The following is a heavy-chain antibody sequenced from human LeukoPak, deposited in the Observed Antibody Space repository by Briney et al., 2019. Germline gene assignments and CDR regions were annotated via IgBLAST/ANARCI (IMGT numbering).Heavy chain of an antibody. J-gene: IGHJ4*02. CDR2: IDPKSGGT. V-gene: IGHV1-2*02. CDR1: GYTFTAYY. D-gene: IGHD6-13*01. Sequence: ASVKVSCKASGYTFTAYYMHWVRQAPGQGLEWMGWIDPKSGGTNYAQKFQGRVTMTRDTSITTAYMELSSLQFDDTAVYYCALIAPPGTSFDYWGQGSLVIASS. CDR3: ALIAPPGTSFDY.